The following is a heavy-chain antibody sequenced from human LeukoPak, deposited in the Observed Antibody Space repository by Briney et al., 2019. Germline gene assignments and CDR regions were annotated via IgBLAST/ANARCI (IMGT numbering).Heavy chain of an antibody. V-gene: IGHV4-59*08. J-gene: IGHJ3*02. Sequence: SETLSLTCTVSGGSIGTYYWSWVRQPPGKGLEWIGYIYYSGNTNYNPSLKSRVTISVDTSKNQFSLRLSSVTAADTAVYYCARALSGSYYAFDIWGQGTMVTVSS. D-gene: IGHD1-26*01. CDR3: ARALSGSYYAFDI. CDR1: GGSIGTYY. CDR2: IYYSGNT.